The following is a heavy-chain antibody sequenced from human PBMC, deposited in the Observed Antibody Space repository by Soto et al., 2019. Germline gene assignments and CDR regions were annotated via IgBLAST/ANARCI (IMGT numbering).Heavy chain of an antibody. CDR2: IDPSDSYT. CDR3: ARIIAAADGACDI. CDR1: GYSFTSYW. D-gene: IGHD6-13*01. V-gene: IGHV5-10-1*01. J-gene: IGHJ3*02. Sequence: GESLKISYKGSGYSFTSYWISWVRQMPGKGLEWMGRIDPSDSYTNYSPSFQGHVTISADKSISTAYLQWSSLKASDTAMYYCARIIAAADGACDIWGQGTMVTVSS.